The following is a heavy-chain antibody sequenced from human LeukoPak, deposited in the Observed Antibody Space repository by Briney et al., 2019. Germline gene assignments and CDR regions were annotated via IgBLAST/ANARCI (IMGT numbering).Heavy chain of an antibody. V-gene: IGHV4-34*01. J-gene: IGHJ4*02. CDR1: SGSFGGYY. CDR2: INHSGST. CDR3: ARVGAEYCSGDSCFARVPYYFDL. D-gene: IGHD2-15*01. Sequence: PSETLSLTCDVYSGSFGGYYWSWIRQPPGKGLEWIGEINHSGSTSYNPSLKSRVTMSVDTSKNQFSLELSSVTAADTALYYCARVGAEYCSGDSCFARVPYYFDLWGQGTLVTVSS.